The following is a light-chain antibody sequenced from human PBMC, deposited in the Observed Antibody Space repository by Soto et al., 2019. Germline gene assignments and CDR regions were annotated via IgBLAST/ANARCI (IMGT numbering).Light chain of an antibody. V-gene: IGKV1-5*01. J-gene: IGKJ1*01. CDR3: QQYNSYSPT. CDR2: DAS. CDR1: QSVSTW. Sequence: DIQMTQSPSSLSASVGDTVTITCWASQSVSTWLAWYRQKPGKAPKLLIYDASKLESGVPSRFSGSGSGTELTLTISGLQAEDSATYYCQQYNSYSPTFGQGTTVEV.